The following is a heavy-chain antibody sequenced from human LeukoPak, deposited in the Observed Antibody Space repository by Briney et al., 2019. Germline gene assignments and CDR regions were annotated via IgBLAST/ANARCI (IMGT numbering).Heavy chain of an antibody. CDR1: GLTFSCHA. D-gene: IGHD1-26*01. CDR3: AKEEWELRSRHYDY. J-gene: IGHJ4*02. CDR2: ISGSGGIT. Sequence: PGGSLRLSCAASGLTFSCHAMSWVRQAPGKVLESVSAISGSGGITSYADSVKGRFSISRDNSKNTLYLQMNSLRAEDTAVYYCAKEEWELRSRHYDYWGQGTLVTVSA. V-gene: IGHV3-23*01.